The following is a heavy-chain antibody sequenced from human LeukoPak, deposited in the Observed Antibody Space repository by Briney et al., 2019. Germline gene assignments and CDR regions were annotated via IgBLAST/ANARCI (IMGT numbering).Heavy chain of an antibody. CDR2: INTNTGNP. D-gene: IGHD3-10*01. CDR1: GYTFTSYA. J-gene: IGHJ6*03. V-gene: IGHV7-4-1*02. Sequence: ASVNVSCKASGYTFTSYAMNWVRQAPGQGLEWMGWINTNTGNPTYAQGFTGRFVFSLDTSVSTAYLQISSLKAEDTAVYYCARSPYGSGSYFGYYMDVWGKGTTVTISS. CDR3: ARSPYGSGSYFGYYMDV.